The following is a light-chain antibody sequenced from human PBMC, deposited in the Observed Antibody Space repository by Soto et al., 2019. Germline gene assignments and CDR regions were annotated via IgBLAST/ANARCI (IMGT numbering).Light chain of an antibody. CDR2: GAS. CDR3: QPYPAWPLP. V-gene: IGKV3D-15*01. Sequence: EIVMTQSPASLSVSPGERATLSCRASQTIGGQLAWYQQKPGQTPRLLIKGASTRATGFSGRFSGSGSGTDFTLTITSLQSDHSGVYYCQPYPAWPLPFGGGTQVQIK. J-gene: IGKJ4*01. CDR1: QTIGGQ.